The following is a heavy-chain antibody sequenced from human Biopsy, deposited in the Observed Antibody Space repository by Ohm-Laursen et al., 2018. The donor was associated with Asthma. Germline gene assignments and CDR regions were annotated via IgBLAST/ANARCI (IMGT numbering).Heavy chain of an antibody. CDR2: ISKDASTQ. J-gene: IGHJ3*02. Sequence: SLRLSCAASRFSFSNFAIHWVRQAPGKGLEWVGVISKDASTQDYADSVKGRFTMARDNSKNTLDLQMNSLREEDTAVYYCVRDGTDDAFDIWGQGTVVSVSS. D-gene: IGHD1-1*01. V-gene: IGHV3-30*01. CDR3: VRDGTDDAFDI. CDR1: RFSFSNFA.